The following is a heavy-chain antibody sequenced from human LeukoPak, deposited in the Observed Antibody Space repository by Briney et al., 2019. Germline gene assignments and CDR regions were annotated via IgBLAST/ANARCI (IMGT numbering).Heavy chain of an antibody. V-gene: IGHV3-48*03. Sequence: PGGSLRLSCAASGFTFSSYEMNWVRQAPGKGLDWVAYLSSSGTTIYYADSVKGRFTISRDNAKNSLYLQMNGLRAEDTAVYYCVREGIVIAAAGKGFDYWGQGTLVTVSS. CDR1: GFTFSSYE. CDR3: VREGIVIAAAGKGFDY. D-gene: IGHD6-13*01. CDR2: LSSSGTTI. J-gene: IGHJ4*02.